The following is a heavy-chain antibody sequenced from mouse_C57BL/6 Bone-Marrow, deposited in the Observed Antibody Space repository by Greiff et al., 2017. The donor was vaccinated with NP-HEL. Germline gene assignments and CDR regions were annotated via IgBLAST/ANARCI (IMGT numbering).Heavy chain of an antibody. D-gene: IGHD3-2*02. Sequence: DVQLVESGGGLVKPGGSLKLSCAASGFTFSDYGMHWVRQAPEKGLEWVAYISSGSSTIYYADTVKGRFTISRDNAKNTLFLQMTSLRSEDTAMYYCARGGTAQAKDYAMDYWGQGTSVTVSS. CDR2: ISSGSSTI. V-gene: IGHV5-17*01. CDR1: GFTFSDYG. CDR3: ARGGTAQAKDYAMDY. J-gene: IGHJ4*01.